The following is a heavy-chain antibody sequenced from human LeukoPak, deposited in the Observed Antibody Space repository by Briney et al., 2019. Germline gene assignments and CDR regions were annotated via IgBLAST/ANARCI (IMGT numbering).Heavy chain of an antibody. Sequence: PGGSLRLSCAASGFTFSTYWMSWVRQAPGKGPEWVANIKQDGGEKYSVDSVRGRFTISRDNAKNSLYLQMNSLRAEDTAVYCCAGGRGYADYIGGQGTLVTVSS. D-gene: IGHD4-17*01. J-gene: IGHJ4*02. CDR3: AGGRGYADYI. V-gene: IGHV3-7*05. CDR2: IKQDGGEK. CDR1: GFTFSTYW.